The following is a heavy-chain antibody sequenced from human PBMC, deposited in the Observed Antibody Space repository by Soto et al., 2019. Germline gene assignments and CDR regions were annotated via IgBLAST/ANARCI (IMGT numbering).Heavy chain of an antibody. CDR2: INRGASGT. D-gene: IGHD3-16*01. CDR3: TKARLWGGDGYNSYYYNAMDV. CDR1: GFIFSAYW. V-gene: IGHV3-7*03. J-gene: IGHJ6*02. Sequence: HPWGSLRLSCAGSGFIFSAYWMSWVRHAPGKGLEWVAMINRGASGTHYVDSVKGRFTISRDNAKNSLYLQMNSLRPEDTALYYCTKARLWGGDGYNSYYYNAMDVWGQGTTVTVSS.